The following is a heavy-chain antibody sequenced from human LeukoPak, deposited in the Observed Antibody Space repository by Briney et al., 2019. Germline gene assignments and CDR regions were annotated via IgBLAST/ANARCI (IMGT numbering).Heavy chain of an antibody. CDR2: ISSSSSTI. CDR3: ASTFGVVTRGAFDI. CDR1: GFTFSSYS. V-gene: IGHV3-48*01. Sequence: GGSLRLSCAASGFTFSSYSMDWVRQAPGKGLEGVSYISSSSSTIYYADSVKGRFTISRDNAKNSLYLQMNSLRAEDTAVYYCASTFGVVTRGAFDIWGQGTMVNVSS. D-gene: IGHD3-3*01. J-gene: IGHJ3*02.